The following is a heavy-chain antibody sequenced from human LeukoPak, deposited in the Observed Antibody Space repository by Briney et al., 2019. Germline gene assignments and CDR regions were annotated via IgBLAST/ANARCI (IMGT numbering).Heavy chain of an antibody. D-gene: IGHD6-13*01. V-gene: IGHV3-64D*06. J-gene: IGHJ4*02. CDR2: ISSNGGST. CDR1: GFTFSSYA. Sequence: GGSLRLSCAASGFTFSSYAMHWVRQAPGKGLEYVSAISSNGGSTYYADSVKGRFTISRDNSKNTLYLQMSSLRAEDTAVYYYALVRRSSWYVDYWGQGTLVTVSS. CDR3: ALVRRSSWYVDY.